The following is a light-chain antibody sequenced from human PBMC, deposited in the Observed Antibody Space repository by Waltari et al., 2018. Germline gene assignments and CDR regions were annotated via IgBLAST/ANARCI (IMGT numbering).Light chain of an antibody. V-gene: IGLV1-40*01. CDR2: GNS. CDR1: SSNIGANYD. CDR3: QSYDSSLSRYV. J-gene: IGLJ1*01. Sequence: QSVLTQPPSVSGAPGQRGTISCTGSSSNIGANYDVHWYQQVPGTAPKLLIYGNSNRPSGVPDRFSASKSGTSASLAITGLQADDEADYYCQSYDSSLSRYVFGSGTEVTVL.